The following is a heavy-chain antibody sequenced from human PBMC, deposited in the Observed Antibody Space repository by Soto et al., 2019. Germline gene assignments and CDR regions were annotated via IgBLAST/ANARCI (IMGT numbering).Heavy chain of an antibody. CDR2: IKSKTDGGTT. J-gene: IGHJ3*02. V-gene: IGHV3-15*07. CDR1: GFTFSNAW. Sequence: GGSLRLSCAASGFTFSNAWMNWVRQAPGKGLEWVGRIKSKTDGGTTDYAAPVKGRFTISRDDSKNTLYLQMNSLKTEDTAVYYCTTELVVPAASSPNDAFDIWGQGTMVTVSS. D-gene: IGHD2-2*01. CDR3: TTELVVPAASSPNDAFDI.